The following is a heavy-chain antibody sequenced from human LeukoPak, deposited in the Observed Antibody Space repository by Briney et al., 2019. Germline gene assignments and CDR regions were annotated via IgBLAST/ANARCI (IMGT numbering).Heavy chain of an antibody. J-gene: IGHJ6*02. Sequence: QAGGSLRLSCAASGFTFSSYAMSWVRQAPGKGLEWVSAISGRGGSIYYADSVKGRFTISRDNSKNTLYLQMNSLRAEDTAVYYCAKAVGGYYDSSGYYYYYGMDVWGQGTTVTVSS. CDR3: AKAVGGYYDSSGYYYYYGMDV. D-gene: IGHD3-22*01. CDR1: GFTFSSYA. CDR2: ISGRGGSI. V-gene: IGHV3-23*01.